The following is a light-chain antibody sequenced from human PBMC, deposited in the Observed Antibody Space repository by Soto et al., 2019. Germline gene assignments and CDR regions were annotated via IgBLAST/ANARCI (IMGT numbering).Light chain of an antibody. V-gene: IGKV3-11*01. CDR2: DAS. J-gene: IGKJ4*01. Sequence: ENVLTQSPATLSLSPGDRATLSCRASQSVSSNLAWYQQKPGQAPRLLIYDASNRATGIPARFSGSGSGTDFTLTISSLQPEDFAVYYCHQRSNWPPTFGGGTKVDIK. CDR3: HQRSNWPPT. CDR1: QSVSSN.